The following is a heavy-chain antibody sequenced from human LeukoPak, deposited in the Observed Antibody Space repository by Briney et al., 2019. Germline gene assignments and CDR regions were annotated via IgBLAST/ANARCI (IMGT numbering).Heavy chain of an antibody. J-gene: IGHJ4*02. V-gene: IGHV3-23*01. CDR1: GFTFSSYA. CDR3: AKLHSSSWYNPTDY. Sequence: GGSQRLSCAASGFTFSSYAMTWVRQAPGKGLEWVSIISGSGGGTYYADSVKGRFTISRDNSKNTVYLQMNSLRAEDTAVYYCAKLHSSSWYNPTDYWGQGTLVTVSS. D-gene: IGHD6-13*01. CDR2: ISGSGGGT.